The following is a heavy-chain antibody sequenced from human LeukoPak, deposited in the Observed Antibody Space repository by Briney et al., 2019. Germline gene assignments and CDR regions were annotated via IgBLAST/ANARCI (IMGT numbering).Heavy chain of an antibody. CDR1: GGSISSYY. Sequence: KPSETLSLICTVSGGSISSYYWSWIRQPPGKGLEWIGYIYYSGSTNYNPSLKSRVTISVDTSKNQFSLKLSSVTAADTAVYYCARALTEKYYYDSSGYFNWFDPWGQGTLVTVSS. CDR2: IYYSGST. CDR3: ARALTEKYYYDSSGYFNWFDP. J-gene: IGHJ5*02. D-gene: IGHD3-22*01. V-gene: IGHV4-59*01.